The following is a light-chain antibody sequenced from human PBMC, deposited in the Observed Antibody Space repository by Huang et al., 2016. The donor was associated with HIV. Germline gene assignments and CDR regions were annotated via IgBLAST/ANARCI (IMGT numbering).Light chain of an antibody. CDR1: QSVLYNSNNKNY. Sequence: DIVMTQSPDSLAVSLGERATINCKSSQSVLYNSNNKNYLAWYQQKPGQPLKLLIYWASTRESGVPDRFSGSGSGTDFTLTISSLQAEDVAVYSCQQYYSIPFAFGPGTKVDIK. V-gene: IGKV4-1*01. J-gene: IGKJ3*01. CDR3: QQYYSIPFA. CDR2: WAS.